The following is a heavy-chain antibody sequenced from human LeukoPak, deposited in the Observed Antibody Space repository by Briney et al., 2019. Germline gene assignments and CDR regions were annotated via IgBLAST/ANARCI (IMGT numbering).Heavy chain of an antibody. Sequence: GGSLRLSCAASGFTFSIHSMNWVRQAPGKGLQWVSFISSNSDTKYYADFVKGRFTISRDNAKNTLYLQMNSLRAEDMAVYYCAKDHEYWNYVVGVQNPLDYWGQGTLVTVSS. CDR1: GFTFSIHS. CDR2: ISSNSDTK. D-gene: IGHD1-7*01. CDR3: AKDHEYWNYVVGVQNPLDY. V-gene: IGHV3-48*04. J-gene: IGHJ4*02.